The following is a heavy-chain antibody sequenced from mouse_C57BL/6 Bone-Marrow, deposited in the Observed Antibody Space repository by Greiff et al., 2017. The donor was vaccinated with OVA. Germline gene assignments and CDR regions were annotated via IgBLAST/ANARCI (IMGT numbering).Heavy chain of an antibody. Sequence: EVKLVESGGGLVQPGGSLSLSCAASGFTFTDYYMSWVRQPPGKALEWFGFIRNKANGYTTEYSVSVKGRFTISRDNSQSILYLQMNALGAEDGATYDGARCYGNYGGFAYWGQGTLVTVSA. CDR3: ARCYGNYGGFAY. J-gene: IGHJ3*01. D-gene: IGHD2-1*01. CDR1: GFTFTDYY. CDR2: IRNKANGYTT. V-gene: IGHV7-3*01.